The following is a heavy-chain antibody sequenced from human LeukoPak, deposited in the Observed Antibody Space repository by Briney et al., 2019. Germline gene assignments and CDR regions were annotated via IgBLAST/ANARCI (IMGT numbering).Heavy chain of an antibody. J-gene: IGHJ6*02. CDR3: AAEAVAGPDYYYGMDV. CDR1: GFTFSSYS. D-gene: IGHD6-19*01. V-gene: IGHV3-21*01. CDR2: ISSSSNYI. Sequence: GGSLRLSCAASGFTFSSYSMNWVRQAPGKGLEWVSSISSSSNYIYYADSVKGRFTISRDNAKNSLYLQMNSLRAEDTAVYYCAAEAVAGPDYYYGMDVWGQGTTVTVSS.